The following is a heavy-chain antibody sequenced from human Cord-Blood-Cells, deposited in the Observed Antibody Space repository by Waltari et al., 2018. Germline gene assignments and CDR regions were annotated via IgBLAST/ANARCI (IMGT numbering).Heavy chain of an antibody. CDR1: GFTFSSYA. V-gene: IGHV3-23*01. Sequence: EVQLLESGGGLVQPGGSLRLSCAASGFTFSSYAMSWVRQDPGKGLEWVSAISGSGGSTYYADSVKGRFTISRDNSKNTLYLQMNSLRAEDTAVYYCAKVVLLWFRESELDYWGQGTLVTVSS. CDR3: AKVVLLWFRESELDY. J-gene: IGHJ4*02. CDR2: ISGSGGST. D-gene: IGHD3-10*01.